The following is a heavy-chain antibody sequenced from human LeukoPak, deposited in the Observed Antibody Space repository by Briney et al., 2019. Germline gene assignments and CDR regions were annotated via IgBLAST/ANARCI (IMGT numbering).Heavy chain of an antibody. J-gene: IGHJ4*02. V-gene: IGHV4-30-2*01. CDR1: GGSISSGGYY. Sequence: SETLSLTCTVSGGSISSGGYYWSWIRQPPGKGLEWIGYIYHSGSTYYNPSLKSRVTISVDRSKNQFSLKLSSVTAADTAVYYGARVKDSSGLDLDYWGQGTLVTVSS. D-gene: IGHD3-22*01. CDR2: IYHSGST. CDR3: ARVKDSSGLDLDY.